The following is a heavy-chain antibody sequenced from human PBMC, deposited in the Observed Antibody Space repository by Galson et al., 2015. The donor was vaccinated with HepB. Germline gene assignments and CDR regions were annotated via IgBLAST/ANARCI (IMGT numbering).Heavy chain of an antibody. D-gene: IGHD4-17*01. Sequence: QVELQESGPGLVKPSQTLSLTCPVPGGSISSGDYYWSWIRQPPGKGLEWIGYIYYSGSTYYNPSLKSRVTRSVDTSKNQFSLKLSSVTAAGTAVYYCARVLIGNYGDYGWFDPWGQGTLVTVSS. J-gene: IGHJ5*02. CDR1: GGSISSGDYY. CDR3: ARVLIGNYGDYGWFDP. CDR2: IYYSGST. V-gene: IGHV4-30-4*01.